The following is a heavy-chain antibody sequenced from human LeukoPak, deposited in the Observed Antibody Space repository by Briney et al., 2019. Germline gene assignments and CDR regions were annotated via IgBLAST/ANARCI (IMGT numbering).Heavy chain of an antibody. J-gene: IGHJ4*02. V-gene: IGHV4-34*01. CDR2: INHSGST. CDR3: ARGPYGGNSEVDY. CDR1: GGPFSGYY. D-gene: IGHD2-21*02. Sequence: SETLSLTCAVYGGPFSGYYWSWIRQPPGKGLEWIGEINHSGSTNYNPSLKSRVTISVDTSKNQFSLKLSSVTAADTAVYYCARGPYGGNSEVDYWGQGTLVTVSS.